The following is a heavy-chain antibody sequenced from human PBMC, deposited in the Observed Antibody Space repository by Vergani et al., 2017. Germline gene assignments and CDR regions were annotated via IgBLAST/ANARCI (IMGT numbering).Heavy chain of an antibody. CDR2: IIPIFGTA. V-gene: IGHV1-69*01. CDR3: ARAGVNYYDSSGYFHFDY. Sequence: QVQLVQSGAEVKKPGSSVKVSCKASGGTFSSYAISWVRQAPGQGLEWMGGIIPIFGTANYAQKFQGRVTITADESTSTAYMEPSSLRSEDPAVYYCARAGVNYYDSSGYFHFDYWGQGTLVTVSS. D-gene: IGHD3-22*01. CDR1: GGTFSSYA. J-gene: IGHJ4*02.